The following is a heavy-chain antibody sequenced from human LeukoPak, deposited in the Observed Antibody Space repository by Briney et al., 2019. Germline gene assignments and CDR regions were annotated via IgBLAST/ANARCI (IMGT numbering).Heavy chain of an antibody. CDR3: TRLGSIFGVVIDY. D-gene: IGHD3-3*01. Sequence: GGSLRLSCAASGFTFSGSAMHWVRQASGKGLEWVGRIRSKANSYATAYAASVKGRFTISRDDSKNTAYLQMNSLKTEDTAVYYCTRLGSIFGVVIDYWGQGTLVTVSS. V-gene: IGHV3-73*01. CDR1: GFTFSGSA. J-gene: IGHJ4*02. CDR2: IRSKANSYAT.